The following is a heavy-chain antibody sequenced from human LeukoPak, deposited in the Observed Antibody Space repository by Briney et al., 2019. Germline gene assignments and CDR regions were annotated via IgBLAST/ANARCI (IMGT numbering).Heavy chain of an antibody. Sequence: PGRSLRLSCAASGFTFSSYAMHWVRQAPGKGLEWVAVISYDGSNKYYADSVKGRFTISRDNSKNTLYLQMNSLRAEDTAVYYCARAGDCSGGSCYPHYWGQETLVTVSS. V-gene: IGHV3-30-3*01. J-gene: IGHJ4*02. CDR2: ISYDGSNK. CDR3: ARAGDCSGGSCYPHY. D-gene: IGHD2-15*01. CDR1: GFTFSSYA.